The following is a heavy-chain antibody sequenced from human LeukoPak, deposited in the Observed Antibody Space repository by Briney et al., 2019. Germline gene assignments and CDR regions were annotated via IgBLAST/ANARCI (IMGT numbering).Heavy chain of an antibody. D-gene: IGHD2-2*01. J-gene: IGHJ6*03. CDR2: IYYSGST. V-gene: IGHV4-59*01. Sequence: SETLSLTCTVSGGSISSYYWSWIRQPPGKGLEWIGYIYYSGSTNYNPSLKSRVTISVDTSKNQFSLKLSSVTAADTAVYYCARLVGYCSSTSCLNHYYYYYMDVWGKGTTVTVPS. CDR3: ARLVGYCSSTSCLNHYYYYYMDV. CDR1: GGSISSYY.